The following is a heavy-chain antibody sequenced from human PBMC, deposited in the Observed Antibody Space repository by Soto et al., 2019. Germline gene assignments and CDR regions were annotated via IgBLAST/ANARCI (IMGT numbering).Heavy chain of an antibody. V-gene: IGHV3-23*01. J-gene: IGHJ6*02. Sequence: GGSLRLSCDTSGFTLSNYAMSWVRQAPGQGLEWVSGISGSGGDTYYADSVKGRFSISKDPSKTALYLEMDSLRAEDTATYYCARIGASDWYLGYYYGMDVWGQGTTVTVSS. CDR3: ARIGASDWYLGYYYGMDV. D-gene: IGHD3-9*01. CDR2: ISGSGGDT. CDR1: GFTLSNYA.